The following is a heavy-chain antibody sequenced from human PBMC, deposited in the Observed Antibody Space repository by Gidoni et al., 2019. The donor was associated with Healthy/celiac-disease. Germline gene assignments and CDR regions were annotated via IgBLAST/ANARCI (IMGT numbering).Heavy chain of an antibody. CDR2: ISYDGSNK. CDR1: GFPFSRYG. CDR3: AKDQDIVATEEAFDI. D-gene: IGHD5-12*01. Sequence: QVQLVESVGGVVQLGRSLRLSCAASGFPFSRYGMHWVRQAPGKGLEWVAVISYDGSNKYYADSVKGRFTIYRDNSKNTLYLQMNSLRAEDTAVYYCAKDQDIVATEEAFDIWGQGTMVTVSS. J-gene: IGHJ3*02. V-gene: IGHV3-30*18.